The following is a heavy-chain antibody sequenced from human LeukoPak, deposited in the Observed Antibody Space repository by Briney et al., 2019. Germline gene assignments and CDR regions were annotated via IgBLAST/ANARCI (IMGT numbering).Heavy chain of an antibody. Sequence: GGSLRLSCAASGFTFSSYAMHWVRQAPGKGLEWVAVISYDGSNKYYADSVKGRFTISRDNSKNTLYLQMNSLRAEDTAVYYRASSSSGWYKDYFDYWGQGTLVTVSS. CDR3: ASSSSGWYKDYFDY. J-gene: IGHJ4*02. D-gene: IGHD6-19*01. CDR2: ISYDGSNK. CDR1: GFTFSSYA. V-gene: IGHV3-30-3*01.